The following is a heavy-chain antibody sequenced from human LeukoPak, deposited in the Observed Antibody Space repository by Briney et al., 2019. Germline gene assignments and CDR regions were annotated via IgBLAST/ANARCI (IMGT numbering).Heavy chain of an antibody. Sequence: PGGSLRLSCAASGFTFSSYWLSWVRQAPGKGLGWVANIKQDGGEKYYVGSVKGRFTSPRHNAKNSPYMQMNSLVAEGAAVYYCASERLGELSFDYWGQRTLVTVSS. V-gene: IGHV3-7*01. CDR1: GFTFSSYW. CDR2: IKQDGGEK. D-gene: IGHD3-16*02. CDR3: ASERLGELSFDY. J-gene: IGHJ4*02.